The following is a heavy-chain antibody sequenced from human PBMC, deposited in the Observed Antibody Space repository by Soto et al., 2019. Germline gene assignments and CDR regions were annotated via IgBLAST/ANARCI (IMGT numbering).Heavy chain of an antibody. CDR3: ARERPDGARLDP. J-gene: IGHJ5*02. Sequence: QVQLQESGPGLVKPSQTLSLTCTVSGGSISSGDYYWSWIRQPPGKGLEWIGYIYHSGSTYYNPSLKRRVTISVDTSKTPFSLKLSSVTAADTAVYYCARERPDGARLDPWGQGTLVTVSS. CDR2: IYHSGST. D-gene: IGHD6-6*01. CDR1: GGSISSGDYY. V-gene: IGHV4-30-4*01.